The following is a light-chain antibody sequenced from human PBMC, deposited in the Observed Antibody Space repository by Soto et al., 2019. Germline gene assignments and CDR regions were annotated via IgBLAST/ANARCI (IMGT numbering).Light chain of an antibody. V-gene: IGKV4-1*01. CDR3: QQYYSSVT. J-gene: IGKJ5*01. CDR1: QSLLYSSTNKNY. CDR2: WAS. Sequence: DSVMTQSPDSLTVSLGDRATISCKSSQSLLYSSTNKNYLAWYQQKPGQPPKLLISWASIRESGVPERFSGSGSGTDFTLTISSLQAEDVAVYYCQQYYSSVTFGQGTRREIK.